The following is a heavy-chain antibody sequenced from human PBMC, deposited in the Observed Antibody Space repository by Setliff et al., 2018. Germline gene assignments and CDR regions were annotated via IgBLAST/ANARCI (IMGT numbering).Heavy chain of an antibody. Sequence: PGGSLRLSCAASGFTFSSYWMSWVRQAPGKGLEWVANIKQDGSEKYYVDSVKGRFTLSRDSTKNTLSLQMNSLRVEDTAFYYCGTNSDSMHYIDFWGQGTLVTVSS. CDR2: IKQDGSEK. D-gene: IGHD2-8*01. J-gene: IGHJ4*02. V-gene: IGHV3-7*01. CDR1: GFTFSSYW. CDR3: GTNSDSMHYIDF.